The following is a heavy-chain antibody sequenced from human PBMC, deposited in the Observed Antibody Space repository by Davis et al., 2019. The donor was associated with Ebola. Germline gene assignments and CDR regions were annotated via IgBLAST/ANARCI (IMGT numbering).Heavy chain of an antibody. CDR3: ARGLSYGFRE. V-gene: IGHV4-59*01. CDR1: GGSITNYY. J-gene: IGHJ4*02. D-gene: IGHD3-16*01. CDR2: VYHSGST. Sequence: GSLRLSCTVSGGSITNYYWTWLRQPPGGGLEWIGYVYHSGSTKSNPSLESRITMSLDTSKKQFSLKLTSVTAADTAIYYCARGLSYGFREWGQGILVAVSS.